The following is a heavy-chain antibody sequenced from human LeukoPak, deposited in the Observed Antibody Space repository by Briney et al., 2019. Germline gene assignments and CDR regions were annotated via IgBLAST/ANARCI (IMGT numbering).Heavy chain of an antibody. D-gene: IGHD3-22*01. Sequence: ASVKVSCKASGYTFTGYYMHWVRQAPGRGLEWMGRINPNSGGTNYAQKFQGRVTMTRDTSISTAYMELSRLRSDDTAVYYCARVGDSSGYYSDYWGQGTLVTVSS. CDR3: ARVGDSSGYYSDY. CDR2: INPNSGGT. V-gene: IGHV1-2*06. CDR1: GYTFTGYY. J-gene: IGHJ4*02.